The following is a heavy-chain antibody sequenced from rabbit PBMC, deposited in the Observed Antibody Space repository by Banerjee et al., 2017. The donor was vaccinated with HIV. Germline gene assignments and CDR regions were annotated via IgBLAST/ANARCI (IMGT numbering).Heavy chain of an antibody. CDR1: GFSFSSSYY. Sequence: QQQLEASGGGLVQPAGSLTLTCTASGFSFSSSYYTCCVRQAPGKGLEWITCIYGGGVGDTYYATWAKGRFTISKTSSTTVTLQMTSLTAADTATYFCATDLVNSGFHFNLWGQGTLVTVS. J-gene: IGHJ4*01. D-gene: IGHD1-1*01. CDR2: IYGGGVGDT. CDR3: ATDLVNSGFHFNL. V-gene: IGHV1S45*01.